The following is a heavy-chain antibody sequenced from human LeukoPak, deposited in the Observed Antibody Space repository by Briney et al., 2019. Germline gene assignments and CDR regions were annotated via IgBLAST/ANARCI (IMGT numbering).Heavy chain of an antibody. CDR1: GFSISHYY. V-gene: IGHV3-7*01. Sequence: PGGSLRPSCAASGFSISHYYMSWVRQAPGKGPEWVAIINHGGGERDYVDSVKGRFTISRDNAKNSLYLQMNSLRAEDTAIYYCVAEYYDFSTGDNWGQGTLVTVSS. CDR2: INHGGGER. J-gene: IGHJ4*02. D-gene: IGHD3-3*01. CDR3: VAEYYDFSTGDN.